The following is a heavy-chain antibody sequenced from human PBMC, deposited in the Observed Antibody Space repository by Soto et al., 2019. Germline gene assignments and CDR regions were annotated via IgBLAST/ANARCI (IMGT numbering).Heavy chain of an antibody. CDR2: IFWNDDK. CDR3: AHRPYGWVINY. D-gene: IGHD3-16*02. CDR1: GFSLSTSGVG. J-gene: IGHJ4*02. Sequence: QITLKESGPTLVKPTQTLTLTCTFSGFSLSTSGVGVGWIRQPPGKALEWLALIFWNDDKRYSPSLKSRLTITKDTSKNQVVLTMTNMDPVDTATYYCAHRPYGWVINYWGQGTLVTVSS. V-gene: IGHV2-5*01.